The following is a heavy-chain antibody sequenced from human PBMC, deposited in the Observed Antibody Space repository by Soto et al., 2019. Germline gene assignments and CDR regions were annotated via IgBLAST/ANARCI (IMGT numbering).Heavy chain of an antibody. CDR3: ARVFPRSYGDYFDY. V-gene: IGHV1-69*05. Sequence: SVKVSCKASGGTFSSYAISWVRQAPGHGLEWMGWIIPICGSTNYAQKFQGWVTITRDTSTSTAYMELSRLRSDDTAVYYCARVFPRSYGDYFDYWGQGTLVTVSS. CDR2: IIPICGST. D-gene: IGHD4-17*01. J-gene: IGHJ4*02. CDR1: GGTFSSYA.